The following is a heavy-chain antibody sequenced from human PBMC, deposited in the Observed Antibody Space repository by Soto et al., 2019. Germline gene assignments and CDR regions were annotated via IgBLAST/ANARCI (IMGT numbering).Heavy chain of an antibody. CDR1: GGSMSTSYY. CDR2: IYYSGST. V-gene: IGHV4-39*01. CDR3: ATLWFGEADY. J-gene: IGHJ4*02. Sequence: QLQLQESGPGLLKPSETLSLTCTVSGGSMSTSYYWGWIRQPPGKGLEWIGSIYYSGSTYYNPSLKSRVTISVDTSENQFSLKLTSVTAADTSVYYCATLWFGEADYWGQGTLVTVSS. D-gene: IGHD3-10*01.